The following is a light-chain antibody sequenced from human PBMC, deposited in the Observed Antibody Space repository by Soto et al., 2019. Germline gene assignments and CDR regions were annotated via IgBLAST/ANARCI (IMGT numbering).Light chain of an antibody. CDR1: QDISNY. J-gene: IGKJ1*01. Sequence: DIQMTQSPSSLSASIGDTVTITCQASQDISNYLNWYQQKSGKAPKLLIYDASSLESGVPSRFSGSGSATEFTLTISSLQPDDFATYYCQQYNNYWTFGQGTRVEIK. CDR2: DAS. V-gene: IGKV1-33*01. CDR3: QQYNNYWT.